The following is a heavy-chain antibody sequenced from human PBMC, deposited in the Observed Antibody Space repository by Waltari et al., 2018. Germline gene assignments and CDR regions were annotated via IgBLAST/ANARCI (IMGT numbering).Heavy chain of an antibody. Sequence: QVQLVQSGAEVKKPGASVKVSCKASGYTFTGYYLHWVRQAPGQGLEWMGRINPNSGGTNYAQKFQGRVTMTRDTSISTAYMELSRLRSDDTAVYYCAREYSSSWYAPDYWGQGTLVTVSS. D-gene: IGHD6-13*01. V-gene: IGHV1-2*06. CDR1: GYTFTGYY. CDR3: AREYSSSWYAPDY. J-gene: IGHJ4*02. CDR2: INPNSGGT.